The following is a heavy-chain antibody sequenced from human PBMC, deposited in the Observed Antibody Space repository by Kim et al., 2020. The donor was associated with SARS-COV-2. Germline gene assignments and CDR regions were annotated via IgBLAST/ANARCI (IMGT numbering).Heavy chain of an antibody. D-gene: IGHD6-19*01. CDR3: ARHEGWYGY. J-gene: IGHJ4*02. V-gene: IGHV4-59*08. Sequence: GRTNYNPSLKSRVTISVDTSKNQFSLKLSSVTAADTAVYYCARHEGWYGYWGQGTLVIVSS. CDR2: GRT.